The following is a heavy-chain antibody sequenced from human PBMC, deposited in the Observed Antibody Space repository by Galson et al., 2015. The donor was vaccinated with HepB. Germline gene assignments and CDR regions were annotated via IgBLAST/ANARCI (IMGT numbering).Heavy chain of an antibody. D-gene: IGHD3-10*01. CDR3: AREVYYYGPGSYPDY. J-gene: IGHJ4*02. Sequence: SVTVSCKASGYTFTSYGISWVRQAPGQGLEWMGWISAYNGNTNYAQKLQGRVTMTTDTSTSTAYMELRSLRSDDTAVYYCAREVYYYGPGSYPDYWGQGTLVTVSS. V-gene: IGHV1-18*04. CDR2: ISAYNGNT. CDR1: GYTFTSYG.